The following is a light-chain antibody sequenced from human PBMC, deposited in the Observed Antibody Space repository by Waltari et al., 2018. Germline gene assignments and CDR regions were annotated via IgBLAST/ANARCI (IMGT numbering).Light chain of an antibody. J-gene: IGKJ3*01. V-gene: IGKV1-5*03. Sequence: DIQVTQSPSTLSASVGDSVTITCRTSQSINKWVSWYQQKPGKTPKLLIYRASSLESGVPSRFRGSGSATEFTLSISGLQPDDVATYYCQQYNSYPITFGPGTKVDIK. CDR3: QQYNSYPIT. CDR1: QSINKW. CDR2: RAS.